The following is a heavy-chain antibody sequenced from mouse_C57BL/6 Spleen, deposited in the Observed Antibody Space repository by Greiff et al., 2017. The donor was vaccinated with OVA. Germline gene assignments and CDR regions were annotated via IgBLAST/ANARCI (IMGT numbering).Heavy chain of an antibody. CDR3: ARFITTVVDTWYFDV. J-gene: IGHJ1*03. CDR1: GYTFTSYW. Sequence: QVHVKQPGAELVRPGSSVKLSCKASGYTFTSYWMHWVKQRPIQGLEWIGNIDPSDSETHYNQKFKDKATLTVDKSSSTAYMQLSSLTSEDSAVYYCARFITTVVDTWYFDVWGTGTTVTVSS. V-gene: IGHV1-52*01. D-gene: IGHD1-1*01. CDR2: IDPSDSET.